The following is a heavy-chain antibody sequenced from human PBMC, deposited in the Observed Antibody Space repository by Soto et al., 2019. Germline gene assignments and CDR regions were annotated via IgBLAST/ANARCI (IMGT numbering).Heavy chain of an antibody. J-gene: IGHJ5*02. D-gene: IGHD1-1*01. Sequence: PSETLSLTCAVYGGSFSGYYWSWIRQPPGKGLEWIGEINHSGSTNYNPSLKSRVTISVDTSKNQFSLKLSSVTAADTAVYYCASGQARKRQHKLVWFDPWGQGTQVTVSS. CDR1: GGSFSGYY. CDR2: INHSGST. V-gene: IGHV4-34*01. CDR3: ASGQARKRQHKLVWFDP.